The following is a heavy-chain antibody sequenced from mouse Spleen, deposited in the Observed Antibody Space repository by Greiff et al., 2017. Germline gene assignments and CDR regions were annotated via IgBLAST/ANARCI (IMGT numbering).Heavy chain of an antibody. D-gene: IGHD1-1*01. Sequence: VQLVESGPGLVAPSQSLSITCTASGFSLTSYGVHWVRQPPGKGLEWLGVICAGGSTNYNSALMSSLSISKDNSKSQVFLKMNSLQTDDTAMYYCARDQGDYGSSAWFAYWGQGTLVTVSA. CDR3: ARDQGDYGSSAWFAY. CDR2: ICAGGST. CDR1: GFSLTSYG. V-gene: IGHV2-9*02. J-gene: IGHJ3*01.